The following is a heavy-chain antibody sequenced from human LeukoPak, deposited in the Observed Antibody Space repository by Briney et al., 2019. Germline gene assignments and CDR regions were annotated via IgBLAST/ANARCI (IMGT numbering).Heavy chain of an antibody. J-gene: IGHJ4*02. CDR1: GGTFSSYA. CDR2: IIPIFGTA. D-gene: IGHD5-18*01. CDR3: ARGYVNTAMVPFDY. Sequence: SVKVSCKASGGTFSSYAISWVRQAPGQGLEWMGGIIPIFGTANYAQKFQGRVTITADESTSTAYMELSSLRSEDTAVYYCARGYVNTAMVPFDYWGQGTLVTVSS. V-gene: IGHV1-69*13.